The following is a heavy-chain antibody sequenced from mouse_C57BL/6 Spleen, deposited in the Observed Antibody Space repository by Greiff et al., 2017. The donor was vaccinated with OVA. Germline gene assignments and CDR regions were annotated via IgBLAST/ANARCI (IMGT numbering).Heavy chain of an antibody. D-gene: IGHD1-1*01. V-gene: IGHV1-55*01. CDR1: GYTFTSYW. Sequence: VQLQQPGAELVKPGASVKMSCKASGYTFTSYWITWVKQRPGQGLEWIGDIYPGSGSTNYNEKFKSKATLTVDTSSSTAYMQLSSLTSEDSAVYYCARIYYYGSSYSYAMDYWGQGTSVTVSP. J-gene: IGHJ4*01. CDR3: ARIYYYGSSYSYAMDY. CDR2: IYPGSGST.